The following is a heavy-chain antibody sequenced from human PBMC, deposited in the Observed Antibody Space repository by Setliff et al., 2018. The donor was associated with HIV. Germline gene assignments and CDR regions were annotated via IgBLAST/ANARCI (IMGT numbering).Heavy chain of an antibody. CDR1: GFSFSNYA. V-gene: IGHV3-30*03. J-gene: IGHJ4*02. CDR3: ASGEYFNTWGVMRH. CDR2: ISYDGNNK. D-gene: IGHD3-16*01. Sequence: SLKISCVVSGFSFSNYAMHWVHHIPEKGLQWVAVISYDGNNKYYADSVKGRFNISRDDSENTLHLQMDNLAIEGTAIYYCASGEYFNTWGVMRHWGQGTLVTVSS.